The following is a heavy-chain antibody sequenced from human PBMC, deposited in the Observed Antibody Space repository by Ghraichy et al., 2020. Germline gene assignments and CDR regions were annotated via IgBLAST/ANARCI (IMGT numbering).Heavy chain of an antibody. V-gene: IGHV3-33*01. CDR1: GFDFTTHA. CDR3: TRDPPGSGWSFDC. CDR2: IWSDGSHK. D-gene: IGHD6-19*01. J-gene: IGHJ4*02. Sequence: GGSLRLSCAASGFDFTTHAMHWVRQAPGKGLEWVAMIWSDGSHKHYPDSVKGRFTIYRDNSKDTVYLEINSLMAEDSAMYYCTRDPPGSGWSFDCWGQGSLVTVSS.